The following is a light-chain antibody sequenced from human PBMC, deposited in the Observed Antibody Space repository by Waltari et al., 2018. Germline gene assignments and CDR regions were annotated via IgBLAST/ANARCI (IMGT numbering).Light chain of an antibody. CDR1: RSNLGDGMD. Sequence: QSVLTQPPSVSGAPGQGVTISCPGSRSNLGDGMDVPWYQQVPGTAPKVLIYANSNRPSGVPDRFSGSKSGTSASLAITGLQAEDEADYYCQCYDSRLSGVVFGGGTKLTVL. CDR3: QCYDSRLSGVV. J-gene: IGLJ2*01. CDR2: ANS. V-gene: IGLV1-40*01.